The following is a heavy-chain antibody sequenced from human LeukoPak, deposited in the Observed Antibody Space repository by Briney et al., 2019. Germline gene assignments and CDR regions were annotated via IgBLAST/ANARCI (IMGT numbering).Heavy chain of an antibody. CDR1: GFTFSSYW. CDR2: IKQDGSEK. J-gene: IGHJ4*02. Sequence: AGGSLRLSCAASGFTFSSYWMSWVRQAPGKGLEWVTNIKQDGSEKYYVDTVKGRFTISRDSAKNSLYLQMNSLRAEDTAVYYCARVGRYGDYDYWGQGTLVTVPS. D-gene: IGHD4-17*01. CDR3: ARVGRYGDYDY. V-gene: IGHV3-7*01.